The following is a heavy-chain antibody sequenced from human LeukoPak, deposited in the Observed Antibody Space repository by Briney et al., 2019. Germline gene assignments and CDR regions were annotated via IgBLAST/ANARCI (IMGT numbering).Heavy chain of an antibody. CDR1: GGSISSYF. V-gene: IGHV4-59*01. CDR3: ARGQGPVLRYSEGQQAFDI. Sequence: PSETLSLTCTVSGGSISSYFWSWIRQPPGKGLEWIGYIYYSGSTNYNPSLKSRVTISVDTSKNQFSLRLSSVTAADTAVYYCARGQGPVLRYSEGQQAFDIWGQGTMVTVSS. J-gene: IGHJ3*02. CDR2: IYYSGST. D-gene: IGHD3-9*01.